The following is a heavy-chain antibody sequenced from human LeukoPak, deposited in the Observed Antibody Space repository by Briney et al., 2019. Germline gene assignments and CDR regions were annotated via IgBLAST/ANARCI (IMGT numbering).Heavy chain of an antibody. CDR2: ISPYNGDT. Sequence: ASVKLSCKAAGYTFTTYCVSWVRQVPGEGFEWMGWISPYNGDTNYAQKFQGRVTMTTDTLTSTVFMELRSLRSDDTAVYFCARGGLSGIYGIDYWGQGTLVTVSS. CDR1: GYTFTTYC. D-gene: IGHD1-26*01. J-gene: IGHJ4*02. CDR3: ARGGLSGIYGIDY. V-gene: IGHV1-18*01.